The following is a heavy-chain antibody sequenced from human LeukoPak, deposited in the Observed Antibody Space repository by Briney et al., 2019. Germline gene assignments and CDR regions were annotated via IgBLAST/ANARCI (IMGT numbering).Heavy chain of an antibody. CDR3: AKVGYYYGSGSPDNWFDP. J-gene: IGHJ5*02. CDR2: ISGSGGST. D-gene: IGHD3-10*01. CDR1: GFTFSSYA. V-gene: IGHV3-23*01. Sequence: GGSLRLSCAASGFTFSSYAMGWVRQAPGKGLEWVSAISGSGGSTYYADSVKGRFTISRDNSKNTLYLQMNSLRAEDTAVYYCAKVGYYYGSGSPDNWFDPWGQGTLVTVSS.